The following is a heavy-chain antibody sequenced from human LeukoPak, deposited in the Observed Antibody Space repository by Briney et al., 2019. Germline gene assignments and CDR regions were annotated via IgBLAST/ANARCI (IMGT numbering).Heavy chain of an antibody. CDR1: GFTFSVYA. V-gene: IGHV3-64D*06. CDR3: VKDELAFCGGDCYSYFDY. D-gene: IGHD2-21*02. Sequence: PGGSLRLSCSASGFTFSVYAIHWARQAPGKGLEYVSTIISNGGSTYYADSVKGRFTISRDNSKNTVSLQMSSLRAEDTALYYCVKDELAFCGGDCYSYFDYWGQGTLVTVSS. J-gene: IGHJ4*02. CDR2: IISNGGST.